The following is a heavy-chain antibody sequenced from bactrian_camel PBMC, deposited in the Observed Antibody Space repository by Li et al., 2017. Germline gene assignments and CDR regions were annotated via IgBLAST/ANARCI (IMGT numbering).Heavy chain of an antibody. CDR3: AAAGEYYSGGYHGRY. D-gene: IGHD4*01. CDR2: INSGGGST. Sequence: DVQLVESGGGLVQPGRSLRLSCTASGFPFSSYGMSWVRQASGKGLEWVSGINSGGGSTYYSDSVKGRYTISRDNAENTLFLQMNGLKIEDTAMYYCAAAGEYYSGGYHGRYWGQGTQVTVS. V-gene: IGHV3S40*01. J-gene: IGHJ4*01. CDR1: GFPFSSYG.